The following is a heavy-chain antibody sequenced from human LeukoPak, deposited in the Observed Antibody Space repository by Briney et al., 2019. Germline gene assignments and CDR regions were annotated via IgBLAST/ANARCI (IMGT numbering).Heavy chain of an antibody. V-gene: IGHV3-30*04. J-gene: IGHJ4*02. Sequence: GRSLRLSCAASGFTFSSHAMHWVRQAPGKGLEWVASILYDGGDNYYTGSVKGRFTISRDNSKKTLDLQMNSPRPEDTAVYFCARDGDPISAAGTMLDYWGLGTLVIVSS. CDR3: ARDGDPISAAGTMLDY. D-gene: IGHD6-13*01. CDR2: ILYDGGDN. CDR1: GFTFSSHA.